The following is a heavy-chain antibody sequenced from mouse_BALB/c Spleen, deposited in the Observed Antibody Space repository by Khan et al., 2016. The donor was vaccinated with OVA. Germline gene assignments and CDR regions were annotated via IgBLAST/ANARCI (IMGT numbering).Heavy chain of an antibody. J-gene: IGHJ3*01. Sequence: VQLQQSGAELVKPGASVRLSCKASGYTFTSYYLYWVKQRPGHGLEWIGDINPSNGGTNFNENFKTKATLTVDKSSSTAYMQLSSLTSEVSAVYYCTRSGYGAFAYWGQGTLVTVSA. D-gene: IGHD1-1*02. V-gene: IGHV1S81*02. CDR2: INPSNGGT. CDR3: TRSGYGAFAY. CDR1: GYTFTSYY.